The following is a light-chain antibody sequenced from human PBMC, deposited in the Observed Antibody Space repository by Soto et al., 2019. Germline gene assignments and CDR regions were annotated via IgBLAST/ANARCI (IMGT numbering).Light chain of an antibody. CDR2: GVS. V-gene: IGLV2-14*01. CDR1: STDIGSYNY. Sequence: QSALTQPASVSGSPGQSITISCTGTSTDIGSYNYVSWYQHHPGKAPQVIIYGVSNRPSGVSYRFSGSKSGNTASLTISGLRAEDGAEYYCSSYTTRSTILFGGGTKLTVL. CDR3: SSYTTRSTIL. J-gene: IGLJ2*01.